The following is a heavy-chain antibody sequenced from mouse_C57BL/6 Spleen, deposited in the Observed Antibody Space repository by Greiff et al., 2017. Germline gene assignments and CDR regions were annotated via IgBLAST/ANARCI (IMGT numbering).Heavy chain of an antibody. CDR3: ARDGGGYDDY. CDR2: ISDGGSYT. D-gene: IGHD2-2*01. V-gene: IGHV5-4*01. CDR1: GFTFSSYA. J-gene: IGHJ2*01. Sequence: EVQRVESGGGLVKPGGSLKLSCAASGFTFSSYAMSWVRQTPEKRLEWVATISDGGSYTYYPDNVKGRFTISRDNAKNNLYLQMSHLKSEDTAMYYCARDGGGYDDYWGQGTTLTVSS.